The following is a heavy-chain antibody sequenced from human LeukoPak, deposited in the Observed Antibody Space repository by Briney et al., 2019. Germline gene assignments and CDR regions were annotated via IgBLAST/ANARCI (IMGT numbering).Heavy chain of an antibody. CDR2: IYHSGST. V-gene: IGHV4-38-2*02. CDR1: GYSISSGYY. CDR3: ATMGYYDSSGYYYYYYYMDV. J-gene: IGHJ6*03. D-gene: IGHD3-22*01. Sequence: SETLSLTCTVSGYSISSGYYWGWIRQPPGKGLEWIGSIYHSGSTYYNPSLKSRVTISVDTSKNQFSLKLSSVTAADTAVYYCATMGYYDSSGYYYYYYYMDVWGKGTTVTVSS.